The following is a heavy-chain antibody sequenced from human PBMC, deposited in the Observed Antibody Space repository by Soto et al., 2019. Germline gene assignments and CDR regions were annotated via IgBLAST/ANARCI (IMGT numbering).Heavy chain of an antibody. V-gene: IGHV1-18*01. D-gene: IGHD5-12*01. J-gene: IGHJ4*02. CDR3: ARGSPFSGYDHSVY. Sequence: ASVKVSCKASGGTFSSYTISWVRQTPGQGLEWMGWISAYNGNTNYAQKLQGRVTMTTDTSTSTAYMELRSLRSDDTAVYYCARGSPFSGYDHSVYWGQGTLVTVSS. CDR2: ISAYNGNT. CDR1: GGTFSSYT.